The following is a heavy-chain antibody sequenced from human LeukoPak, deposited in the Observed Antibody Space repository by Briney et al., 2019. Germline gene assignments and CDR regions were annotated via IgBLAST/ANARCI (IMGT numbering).Heavy chain of an antibody. CDR2: ISAYNGNT. CDR1: GYTFTSYG. J-gene: IGHJ3*02. Sequence: GASVKVSCKASGYTFTSYGISWVRQAPGQGLEWMGWISAYNGNTNYAQKLQGRVTMTTDTSTSTAYMELRSLRSDDTAVYYCAGLSITMVRGVITSDDAFDIWGQGTMVTVSS. D-gene: IGHD3-10*01. V-gene: IGHV1-18*01. CDR3: AGLSITMVRGVITSDDAFDI.